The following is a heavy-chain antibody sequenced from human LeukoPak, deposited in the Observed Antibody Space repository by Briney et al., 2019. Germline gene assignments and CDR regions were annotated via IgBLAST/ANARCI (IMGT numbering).Heavy chain of an antibody. V-gene: IGHV3-30*04. Sequence: PGGSLRLSCAASGFAIIGYAMYWVRQAPGKGLEFVASISHDATGRYRESVKGRFTISGDTSKKTVYLQMNTLRAEDSALYYCTRTGLGDRLGNGLDAWGQGTQVTVSS. CDR1: GFAIIGYA. CDR3: TRTGLGDRLGNGLDA. D-gene: IGHD3-9*01. J-gene: IGHJ5*02. CDR2: ISHDATG.